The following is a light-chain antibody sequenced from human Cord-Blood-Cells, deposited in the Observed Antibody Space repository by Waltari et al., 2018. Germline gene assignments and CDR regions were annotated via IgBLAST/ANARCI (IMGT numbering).Light chain of an antibody. Sequence: DIQMTQSPSSLSASVGDRVTITCQASQDISNYLNWYQQKPGKAPKRLIYDASNVETGVPSRFSGSGSGTDFTFTISSLQPEDIATYYCQQYDNLLFTFGPGTKVDIK. CDR1: QDISNY. CDR3: QQYDNLLFT. CDR2: DAS. V-gene: IGKV1-33*01. J-gene: IGKJ3*01.